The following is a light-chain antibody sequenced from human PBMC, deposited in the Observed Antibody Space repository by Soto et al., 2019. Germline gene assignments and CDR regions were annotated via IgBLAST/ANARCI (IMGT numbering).Light chain of an antibody. CDR2: AAS. Sequence: IQLTQSPSSPFVAVAVKVTITVGASQTVSRYLNWYQQKSGTAPKLLIYAASTLHTGVPSRFSGSGSGTDFTLTISTLQPEDFATDPCQHSHSTPLTFGGGTKVDIK. V-gene: IGKV1-39*01. CDR1: QTVSRY. CDR3: QHSHSTPLT. J-gene: IGKJ4*01.